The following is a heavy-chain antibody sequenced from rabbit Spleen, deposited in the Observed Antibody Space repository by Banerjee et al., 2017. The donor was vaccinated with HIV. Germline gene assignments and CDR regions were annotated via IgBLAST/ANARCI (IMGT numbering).Heavy chain of an antibody. Sequence: QSLEESGGDLVKPGASLTLTCTASGFTISSSYWICWVRQAPGKGLEWIGCIGTADGNTYYASWAKGRFTISKTSSTTVTLQRTSLTGADTATYFCARWPWDSKMTFNLWGPGTLVTVS. D-gene: IGHD3-1*01. J-gene: IGHJ4*01. CDR1: GFTISSSYW. CDR3: ARWPWDSKMTFNL. V-gene: IGHV1S40*01. CDR2: IGTADGNT.